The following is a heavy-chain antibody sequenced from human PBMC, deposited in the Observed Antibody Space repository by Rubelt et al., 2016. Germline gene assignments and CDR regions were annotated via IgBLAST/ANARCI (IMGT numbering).Heavy chain of an antibody. CDR2: ISSSAYTI. J-gene: IGHJ4*02. CDR3: AKSGSGWDFNY. D-gene: IGHD6-19*01. Sequence: GKGLEWISYISSSAYTIYYADSVKGRFTISRDNSRNILHLQMNSLRAEDTAVYYCAKSGSGWDFNYWGQGTLVTVSS. V-gene: IGHV3-11*01.